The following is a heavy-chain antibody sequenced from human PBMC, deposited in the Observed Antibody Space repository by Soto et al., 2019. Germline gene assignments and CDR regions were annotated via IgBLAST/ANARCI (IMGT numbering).Heavy chain of an antibody. J-gene: IGHJ6*02. CDR3: ARDLMITFGGVIGYYYYGMDV. CDR2: INHSGST. CDR1: GGSSSGYY. V-gene: IGHV4-34*01. D-gene: IGHD3-16*02. Sequence: PSETLSLTCAVYGGSSSGYYWSWIRQPLGKGLEWIGEINHSGSTNYNPSLKSRVTMSVDTSKNQFSLKLSSVTAADTAVYYCARDLMITFGGVIGYYYYGMDVWGQGTTVTVSS.